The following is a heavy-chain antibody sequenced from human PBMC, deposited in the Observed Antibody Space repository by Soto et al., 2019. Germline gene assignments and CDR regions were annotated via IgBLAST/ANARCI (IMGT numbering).Heavy chain of an antibody. D-gene: IGHD5-12*01. CDR1: GGTFSSYA. J-gene: IGHJ4*02. CDR2: IIPIFGTA. V-gene: IGHV1-69*13. CDR3: ARGMNSGRVYKLYYIDV. Sequence: SVKVSCKASGGTFSSYAISWVRQAPGQGLEWMGGIIPIFGTANYAQKFQGRVTITADESTSTAYMELSSLRSEDTAVYYCARGMNSGRVYKLYYIDVWGQGTLVTVSS.